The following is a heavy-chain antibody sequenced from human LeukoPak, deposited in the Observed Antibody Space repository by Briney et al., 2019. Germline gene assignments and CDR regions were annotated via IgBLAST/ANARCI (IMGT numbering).Heavy chain of an antibody. J-gene: IGHJ6*02. V-gene: IGHV3-33*08. CDR1: GFTFSSYA. CDR2: IWYDGSNK. CDR3: AREEGRRGYDILTGYFDGGVYGMDV. Sequence: PGGSLRLSCAASGFTFSSYAMSWVRQAPGKGLEWVAVIWYDGSNKYYADSVKGRFTISRDNSKNTLYLQMNSLRAEDTAVYYCAREEGRRGYDILTGYFDGGVYGMDVWGQGTTVTVSS. D-gene: IGHD3-9*01.